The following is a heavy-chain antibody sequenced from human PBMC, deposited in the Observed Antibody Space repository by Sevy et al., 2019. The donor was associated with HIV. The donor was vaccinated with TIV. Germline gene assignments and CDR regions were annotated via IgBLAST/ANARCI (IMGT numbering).Heavy chain of an antibody. CDR2: INPNSGGT. D-gene: IGHD3-10*01. J-gene: IGHJ4*02. CDR3: ARDRLLWFGELDAKNHDDDY. V-gene: IGHV1-2*02. Sequence: ASVKVSCKASGYTFTGYYMHWVRQAPGQGLEWMGWINPNSGGTNYAQKFQGRVTMTRDTSISTAYMELSRLRSDDTAVYYCARDRLLWFGELDAKNHDDDYWGQGTLVTVSS. CDR1: GYTFTGYY.